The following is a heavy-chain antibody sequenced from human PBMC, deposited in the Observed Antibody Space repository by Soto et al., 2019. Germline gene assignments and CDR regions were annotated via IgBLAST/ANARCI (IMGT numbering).Heavy chain of an antibody. CDR2: ISAYNGNT. V-gene: IGHV1-18*01. D-gene: IGHD6-13*01. J-gene: IGHJ4*02. CDR1: SYTFARYG. Sequence: QVQLVQSGAEVKKPGASVKVSCKASSYTFARYGISWVREAPGQGLEWMGWISAYNGNTNYAQKLQGRVTMTTDTSTSTAYMELRSLRSYDTAVYYCARVIAAAADFDYWGQGTLVTVSS. CDR3: ARVIAAAADFDY.